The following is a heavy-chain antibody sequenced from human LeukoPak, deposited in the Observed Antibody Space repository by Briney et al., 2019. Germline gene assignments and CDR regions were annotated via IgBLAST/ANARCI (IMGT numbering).Heavy chain of an antibody. Sequence: PGGSLRLSCAASGFMSSSNWMSWVRLAPGKGLEWVANIKEDGTETYYVDSVKGRFTISRDNSENTLYLQMNSLRAEDTAVYYCARDAWYSKGWHWTFDYWGRGTLVTVSS. D-gene: IGHD6-19*01. CDR1: GFMSSSNW. V-gene: IGHV3-7*01. CDR3: ARDAWYSKGWHWTFDY. CDR2: IKEDGTET. J-gene: IGHJ4*01.